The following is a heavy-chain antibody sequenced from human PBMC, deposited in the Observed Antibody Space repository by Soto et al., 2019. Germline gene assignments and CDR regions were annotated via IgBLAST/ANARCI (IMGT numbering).Heavy chain of an antibody. CDR3: ASWRGPFDY. CDR1: GGSISSFYYY. Sequence: PSETLSLTCTVSGGSISSFYYYWSWIRQPPGKGLEWIGYIYYSGSTYYNPSLKSRVTISVDTSKNQFSLKLSSVTAADTAVYYCASWRGPFDYWGQGTLVTVSS. V-gene: IGHV4-30-4*01. J-gene: IGHJ4*02. CDR2: IYYSGST. D-gene: IGHD1-1*01.